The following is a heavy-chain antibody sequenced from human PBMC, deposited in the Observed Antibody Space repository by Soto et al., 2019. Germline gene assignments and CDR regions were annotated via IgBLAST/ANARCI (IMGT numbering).Heavy chain of an antibody. Sequence: ASVKVSCKASGYTFSSYGISWVRQAPGQGLEWMGWISAYNGNTNYAQKLHGRVTMTTDTSTSTANMELRSLISGDTAVFYCARVEEGEGYYDSSGYSDYWGQGTLVTVSS. CDR3: ARVEEGEGYYDSSGYSDY. CDR2: ISAYNGNT. J-gene: IGHJ4*02. CDR1: GYTFSSYG. D-gene: IGHD3-22*01. V-gene: IGHV1-18*01.